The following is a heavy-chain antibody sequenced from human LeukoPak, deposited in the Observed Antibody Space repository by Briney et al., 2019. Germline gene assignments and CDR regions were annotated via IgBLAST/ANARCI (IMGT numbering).Heavy chain of an antibody. Sequence: PSETLSLTCTVSGGSISSGSYYWSWIRQPAGKGLEWIGRIYTSGSTNYNPSLKSRVTISVDTSKNQFSLKLSSVTAADTAVYYCARSLLGSFDYWGQGTLVTVSS. CDR3: ARSLLGSFDY. D-gene: IGHD7-27*01. V-gene: IGHV4-61*02. CDR2: IYTSGST. J-gene: IGHJ4*02. CDR1: GGSISSGSYY.